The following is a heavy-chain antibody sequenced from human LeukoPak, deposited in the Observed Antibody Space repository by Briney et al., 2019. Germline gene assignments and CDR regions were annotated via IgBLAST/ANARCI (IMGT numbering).Heavy chain of an antibody. V-gene: IGHV4-59*01. Sequence: SETLSLTCTVSGGSISSYYWSWIRQPPGKGLEWIGYIYYSGSTNYNPSLKSRVTISVDTSKNQFSLKLSSVTAADTAVYYCARPEFCSSPGCFFDVFNFGAKGTMVTVS. CDR1: GGSISSYY. CDR3: ARPEFCSSPGCFFDVFNF. J-gene: IGHJ3*01. D-gene: IGHD2-2*01. CDR2: IYYSGST.